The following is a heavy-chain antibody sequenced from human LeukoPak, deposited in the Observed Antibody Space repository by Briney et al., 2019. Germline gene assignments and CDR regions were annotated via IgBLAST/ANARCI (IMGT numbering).Heavy chain of an antibody. J-gene: IGHJ6*02. V-gene: IGHV4-59*08. D-gene: IGHD2-2*01. Sequence: SETLPLTCTVSGGSISGYYWSWIRQPPGKGLEWIGYIYYAGTTNYNPSLKSRLTISVDTSKNQFSLKLTSVTAADTAVYFCARHPPVPVFQNGMDVWGQGTTVTVSS. CDR3: ARHPPVPVFQNGMDV. CDR1: GGSISGYY. CDR2: IYYAGTT.